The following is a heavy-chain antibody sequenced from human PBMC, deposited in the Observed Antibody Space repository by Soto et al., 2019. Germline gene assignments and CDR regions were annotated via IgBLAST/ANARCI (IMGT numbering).Heavy chain of an antibody. CDR1: CGSISSYY. D-gene: IGHD6-19*01. V-gene: IGHV4-59*01. J-gene: IGHJ4*02. Sequence: SEPLSLTCTVSCGSISSYYWSWIRQPPGKGLEWIGYIYYSGSTNYNPSLKSRVTISVDTSKNQFSLKLSSVTAADTAVYYCASLVQAVGVERGQGTLGTVAS. CDR3: ASLVQAVGVE. CDR2: IYYSGST.